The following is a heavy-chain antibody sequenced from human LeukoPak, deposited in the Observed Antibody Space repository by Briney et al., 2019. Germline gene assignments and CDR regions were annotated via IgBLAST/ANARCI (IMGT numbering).Heavy chain of an antibody. CDR3: AKVPYYDSWSGYSGDY. J-gene: IGHJ4*02. D-gene: IGHD3-3*01. V-gene: IGHV3-23*01. Sequence: EPGGSLRLSCAASGFTFSNYAMTWVRQAPGKGLEWVSVISASGGSANYADSVKGRFTISRDNSKSTLYLQMNSLRAEEAAVYYCAKVPYYDSWSGYSGDYWGQGTLVTVSS. CDR1: GFTFSNYA. CDR2: ISASGGSA.